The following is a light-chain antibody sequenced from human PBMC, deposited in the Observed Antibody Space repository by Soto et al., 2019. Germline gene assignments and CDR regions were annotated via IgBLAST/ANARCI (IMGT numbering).Light chain of an antibody. CDR2: AAS. Sequence: DIQMTQSPSSLSASVGDRVTITCRASQSISSYLNWYQQKPGKAPKVLIYAASSLQSGIPSRFSRSGSGTDFTLTISSLQPEDFATYYCQQSYSIPWTFGQGTKVEIK. CDR3: QQSYSIPWT. J-gene: IGKJ1*01. CDR1: QSISSY. V-gene: IGKV1-39*01.